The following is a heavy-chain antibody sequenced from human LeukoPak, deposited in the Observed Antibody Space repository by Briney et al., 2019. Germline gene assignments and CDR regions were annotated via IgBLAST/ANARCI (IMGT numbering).Heavy chain of an antibody. V-gene: IGHV6-1*01. CDR2: TYYRSKWYN. CDR1: GDSVSSNSAA. CDR3: AKEVLLTGDPNWFDP. Sequence: SQTLSLTCAIPGDSVSSNSAAWNWIRQSPSRGLEWLGRTYYRSKWYNDYAVSVKSRITINPDTSKNQFSLQLNSVTPEDTAVYYCAKEVLLTGDPNWFDPWGQGTLVTVSS. D-gene: IGHD7-27*01. J-gene: IGHJ5*02.